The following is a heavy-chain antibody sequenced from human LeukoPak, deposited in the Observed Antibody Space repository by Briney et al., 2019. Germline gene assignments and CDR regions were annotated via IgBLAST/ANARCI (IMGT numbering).Heavy chain of an antibody. CDR2: INADGSQK. CDR3: ARVEMSTKFGRC. Sequence: EGSLRLSCAASGFTFSSYWMSWVRQAPGKGPEWVANINADGSQKYYVDSVKGRFTVSRDNAKNSLYLQMNSLRAEDTAVYYCARVEMSTKFGRCWGQGTLVTVSS. D-gene: IGHD5/OR15-5a*01. CDR1: GFTFSSYW. V-gene: IGHV3-7*01. J-gene: IGHJ4*02.